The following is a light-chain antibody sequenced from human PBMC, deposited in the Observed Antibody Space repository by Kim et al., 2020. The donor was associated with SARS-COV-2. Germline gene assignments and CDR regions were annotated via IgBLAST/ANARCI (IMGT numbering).Light chain of an antibody. J-gene: IGKJ1*01. CDR1: QGVSSSY. CDR2: GTS. Sequence: EILLTQSPGTLSLSPGERATLSCRASQGVSSSYLGWYQQKPGQAPRLLIYGTSSRATGIPDRFSGSGSGTDFTLTISRLEPEDFAVFYCQQYDTSPWTFGQGTKVDIK. V-gene: IGKV3-20*01. CDR3: QQYDTSPWT.